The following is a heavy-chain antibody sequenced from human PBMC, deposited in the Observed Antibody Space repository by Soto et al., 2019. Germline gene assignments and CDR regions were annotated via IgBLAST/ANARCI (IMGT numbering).Heavy chain of an antibody. CDR1: GYTFTSYG. CDR3: ARVPFIKGSGKSYYYYYYGIDV. V-gene: IGHV1-18*04. Sequence: ASVKVSCKASGYTFTSYGISWVRQAPGQGLEWMGWISAYNGNTNCAQKLQGRVTMTTDTSTSTAYMELRRLRSDDTAVYHCARVPFIKGSGKSYYYYYYGIDVWGQGTTVTVSS. CDR2: ISAYNGNT. D-gene: IGHD3-10*01. J-gene: IGHJ6*02.